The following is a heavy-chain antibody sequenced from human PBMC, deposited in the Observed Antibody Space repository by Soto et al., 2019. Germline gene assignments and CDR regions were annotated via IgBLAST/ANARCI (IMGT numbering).Heavy chain of an antibody. CDR3: ARLAMATVVTPSWYFDL. CDR2: IYPGDSDT. Sequence: GESLKISCKGSGYSFTSYWIGWVRQMPGKGLEWMGIIYPGDSDTRYSPSFQGQVTISADKSISTAYLQWSSLTASDTAMYYCARLAMATVVTPSWYFDLWGRGTLVTVAS. J-gene: IGHJ2*01. CDR1: GYSFTSYW. V-gene: IGHV5-51*01. D-gene: IGHD5-18*01.